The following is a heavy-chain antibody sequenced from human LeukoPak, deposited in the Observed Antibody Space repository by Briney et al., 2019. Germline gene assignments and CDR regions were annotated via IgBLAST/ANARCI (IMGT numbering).Heavy chain of an antibody. J-gene: IGHJ4*02. D-gene: IGHD2-15*01. CDR3: ARLYGSTLYFDY. Sequence: PSETLSLTCTVSGGSISRSSYHWGWIRQPPGKGLEWIGNMYYSGSTYYNPSLKSRVTLSVDTSKNQFSLKMSSVSAADTALYYCARLYGSTLYFDYWGQGTLVTVSS. CDR1: GGSISRSSYH. CDR2: MYYSGST. V-gene: IGHV4-39*01.